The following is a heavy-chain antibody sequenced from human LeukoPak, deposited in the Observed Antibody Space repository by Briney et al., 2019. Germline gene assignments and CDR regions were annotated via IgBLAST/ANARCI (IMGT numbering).Heavy chain of an antibody. J-gene: IGHJ5*02. CDR1: GGTFSSYA. V-gene: IGHV1-69*05. CDR3: ARGGQVTPQPGNWFDP. D-gene: IGHD2-2*01. CDR2: IIPIFGTA. Sequence: SVKVSCKASGGTFSSYAIIWVRQAPGQGLEWMGGIIPIFGTAKYAQKFQGRVTMTRDMSTSTVYMTLSSLKSEDTAVYYCARGGQVTPQPGNWFDPWGQGTLVTVSS.